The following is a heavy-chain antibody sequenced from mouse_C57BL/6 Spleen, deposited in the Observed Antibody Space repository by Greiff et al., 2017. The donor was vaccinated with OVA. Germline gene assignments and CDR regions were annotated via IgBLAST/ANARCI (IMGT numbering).Heavy chain of an antibody. CDR3: ARGDLGLRNYLDD. CDR2: ISSGSSTI. D-gene: IGHD2-4*01. V-gene: IGHV5-17*01. J-gene: IGHJ2*01. CDR1: GFTFSDYG. Sequence: EVQLVESGGGLVKPGGSLKLSCAASGFTFSDYGMHWVRQAPEKGLEWVAYISSGSSTIYYADTVKGRFTISRDHAKNTLCLQMTSRRSEDTAMYYCARGDLGLRNYLDDWGQGTTLTVSS.